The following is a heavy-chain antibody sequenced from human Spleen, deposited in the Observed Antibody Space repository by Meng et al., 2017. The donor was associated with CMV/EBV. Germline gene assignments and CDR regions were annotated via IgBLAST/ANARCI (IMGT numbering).Heavy chain of an antibody. CDR2: ISGSCGST. CDR3: AKDPMGYCSSTSCREDAFDI. J-gene: IGHJ3*02. V-gene: IGHV3-23*01. D-gene: IGHD2-2*01. Sequence: GESLKISCAASGFTFSSYAMSWVRQAPGKGLEWVSAISGSCGSTYYADSVKGRFTISRDNSKNTLYLQMNSLRAEDTAVYYCAKDPMGYCSSTSCREDAFDIWGQGTMVTVSS. CDR1: GFTFSSYA.